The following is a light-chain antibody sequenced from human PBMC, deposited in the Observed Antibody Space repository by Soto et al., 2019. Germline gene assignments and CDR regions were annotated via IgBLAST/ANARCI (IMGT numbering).Light chain of an antibody. CDR1: SSNIGSNT. Sequence: QSVLTQPASASGTPGQRVTISCSGSSSNIGSNTVNWYQQLPGTAPKLLIYSNNQRPSGVPDRFSGSKSGTSASLAISGLQSEDEADYYCAAWDDSLNGGVFGGGTKLTVL. CDR3: AAWDDSLNGGV. CDR2: SNN. V-gene: IGLV1-44*01. J-gene: IGLJ3*02.